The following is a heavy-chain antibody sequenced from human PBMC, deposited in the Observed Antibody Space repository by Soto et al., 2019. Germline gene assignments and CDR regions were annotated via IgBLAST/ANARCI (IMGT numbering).Heavy chain of an antibody. CDR2: IYYNGNT. CDR3: ARQGYSGSWFPGGIQH. Sequence: QLQLQESGPGLVKPSETLSLTCTVSDGSISSSSYYWGWIRQPPGKGLEWIGSIYYNGNTYYNPSLRSRITISVDTSKNQFSLRLSSLTAADTAVYYCARQGYSGSWFPGGIQHWGQGTLVTVSS. D-gene: IGHD6-13*01. V-gene: IGHV4-39*01. CDR1: DGSISSSSYY. J-gene: IGHJ1*01.